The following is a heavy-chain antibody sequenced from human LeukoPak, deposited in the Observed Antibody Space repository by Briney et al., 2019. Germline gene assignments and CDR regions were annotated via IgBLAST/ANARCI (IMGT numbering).Heavy chain of an antibody. CDR3: AILSPPFGDYVGGWFDP. Sequence: GESLKISCKGAGYSFTSYWIGWVRQMPGRGLEWMGIIHPGDSDTRYSPSFQGQVNISADRSTSTAYLQWSSLKASDTAMYYCAILSPPFGDYVGGWFDPWGQGTLVTVSS. CDR1: GYSFTSYW. D-gene: IGHD4-17*01. CDR2: IHPGDSDT. V-gene: IGHV5-51*01. J-gene: IGHJ5*02.